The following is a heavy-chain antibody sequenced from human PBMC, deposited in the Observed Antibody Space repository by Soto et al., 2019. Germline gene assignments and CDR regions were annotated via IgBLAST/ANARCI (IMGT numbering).Heavy chain of an antibody. CDR2: IYPGDSDT. CDR3: ASRNSTRLYYYDSSAPPGAFDI. J-gene: IGHJ3*02. CDR1: GYSFTTYW. D-gene: IGHD3-22*01. V-gene: IGHV5-51*01. Sequence: GESLKISCKGSGYSFTTYWLAWWRQMPGKGLEYMGIIYPGDSDTRYSPSFQGQVTISADKSISTAYLQWSSLKASDTAMYYCASRNSTRLYYYDSSAPPGAFDIWGQGTMVTVS.